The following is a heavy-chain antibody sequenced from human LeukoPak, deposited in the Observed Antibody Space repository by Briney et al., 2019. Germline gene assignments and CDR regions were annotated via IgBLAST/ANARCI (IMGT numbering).Heavy chain of an antibody. Sequence: ASVKVSCKASGYTFTSYDINWVRQATGQGLEWMGWMNPNSGNTGYAQKFQGRVTMTRNTSISTAYMELSRLRSDDTAVYYCARPDSMVRGVNDAFDIWGQGTMVTVSS. J-gene: IGHJ3*02. CDR2: MNPNSGNT. D-gene: IGHD3-10*01. CDR1: GYTFTSYD. CDR3: ARPDSMVRGVNDAFDI. V-gene: IGHV1-8*01.